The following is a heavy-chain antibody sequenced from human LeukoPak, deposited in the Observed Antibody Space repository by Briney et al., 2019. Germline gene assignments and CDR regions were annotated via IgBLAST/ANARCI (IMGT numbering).Heavy chain of an antibody. V-gene: IGHV4-59*08. J-gene: IGHJ4*02. Sequence: SETLSLTCTVSGGSIGSYYWSWIRQPPGKGLEWIGYIYYSGTTNYNPSLKSRVFMSIDTSNSQFSLKLSSVTAADTAVYYCARRITGTTSDSFDYWGQGTQVTVSS. CDR1: GGSIGSYY. CDR3: ARRITGTTSDSFDY. D-gene: IGHD1-20*01. CDR2: IYYSGTT.